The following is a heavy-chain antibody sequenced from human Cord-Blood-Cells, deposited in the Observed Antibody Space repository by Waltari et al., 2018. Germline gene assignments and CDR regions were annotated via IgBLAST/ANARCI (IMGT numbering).Heavy chain of an antibody. J-gene: IGHJ3*02. V-gene: IGHV1-2*02. D-gene: IGHD1-26*01. CDR1: GYTFTGYY. CDR2: SNPNSGGT. Sequence: QVQLVQSGAEVKKPGASVKVSCKASGYTFTGYYMHWVRQAPGQGLEWMGWSNPNSGGTNYAQKFQGRVTMTRDTSISTAYMELSRLRSDDTAVYYCARDGASIVGATMYAFDIWGQGTMVTVSS. CDR3: ARDGASIVGATMYAFDI.